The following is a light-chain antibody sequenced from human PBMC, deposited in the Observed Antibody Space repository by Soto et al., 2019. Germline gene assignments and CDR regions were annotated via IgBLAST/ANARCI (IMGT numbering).Light chain of an antibody. CDR1: QSVSSH. CDR3: TKYKNWPRWT. J-gene: IGKJ1*01. V-gene: IGKV3-15*01. CDR2: GAS. Sequence: EIVMTQSPATLSVSSGERATLSCRASQSVSSHLAWYKQKPGQAPRLLIYGASTRATGIPARFSGSGSGTDFTLNISSLQSEAFAVQYGTKYKNWPRWTCGQGTKVEIK.